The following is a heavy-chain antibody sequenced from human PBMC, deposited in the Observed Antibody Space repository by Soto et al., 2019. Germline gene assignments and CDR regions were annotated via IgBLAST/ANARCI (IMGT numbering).Heavy chain of an antibody. D-gene: IGHD6-13*01. Sequence: QVQLVESGGGVVQPGRSLRLSCAASGFTFSSYGMHWVRQAPGKGLEWVAVISYDGSNKYYADSVKGRFTISRDNSKNTLYLQMNRLRAEDTAVYYCAKDRRYSSSWYDLDYWGQGTLVTVSS. CDR2: ISYDGSNK. V-gene: IGHV3-30*18. J-gene: IGHJ4*02. CDR1: GFTFSSYG. CDR3: AKDRRYSSSWYDLDY.